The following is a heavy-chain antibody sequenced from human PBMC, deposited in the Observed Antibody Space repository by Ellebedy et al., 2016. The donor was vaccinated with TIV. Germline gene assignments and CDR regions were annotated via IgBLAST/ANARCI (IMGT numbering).Heavy chain of an antibody. CDR2: INQDGSEK. CDR3: ASDGSYGDYLSPTHAFSF. CDR1: EFSFSNYW. J-gene: IGHJ3*01. V-gene: IGHV3-7*01. D-gene: IGHD4-17*01. Sequence: GGSLRLSCAASEFSFSNYWMSWVRQAPGKGLEWVANINQDGSEKYYVDSVKGRFTISRDNAKNSLYLQLNSLRAEDTAVYYCASDGSYGDYLSPTHAFSFWGQGTMVTVSS.